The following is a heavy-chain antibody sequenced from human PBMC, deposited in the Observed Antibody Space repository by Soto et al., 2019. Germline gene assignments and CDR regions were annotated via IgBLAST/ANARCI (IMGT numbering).Heavy chain of an antibody. J-gene: IGHJ4*02. V-gene: IGHV3-15*01. CDR2: IKSKTDGGTT. CDR1: GFTFSNAW. CDR3: TTIPPNYYDSSGYIPFDY. D-gene: IGHD3-22*01. Sequence: GSLRLSCAASGFTFSNAWMSWVRQAPGKGLEWVGRIKSKTDGGTTDYAAPVKGRFTISRDDSKNTLYLQMNSLKTEDTAVYYCTTIPPNYYDSSGYIPFDYWGQGTLVTVSS.